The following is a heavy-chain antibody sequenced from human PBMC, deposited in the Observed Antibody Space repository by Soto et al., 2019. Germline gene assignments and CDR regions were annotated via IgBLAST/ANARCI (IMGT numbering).Heavy chain of an antibody. CDR2: INAGNGNT. V-gene: IGHV1-3*01. CDR1: GYTFTSYA. CDR3: ARDSELLSMSGTLMAY. Sequence: ASVKVSCKASGYTFTSYAMHWVRQAPGQRLEWRGWINAGNGNTKYSQKFQGRVTITRDTSASTAYMELSSLRSEDTAVYYCARDSELLSMSGTLMAYWGQGTLVTVSS. J-gene: IGHJ4*02. D-gene: IGHD1-7*01.